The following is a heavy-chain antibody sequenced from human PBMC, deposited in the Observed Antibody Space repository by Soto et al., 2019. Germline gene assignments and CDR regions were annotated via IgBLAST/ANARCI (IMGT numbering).Heavy chain of an antibody. CDR2: ISSATNYI. V-gene: IGHV3-21*06. CDR1: GFTFTRYS. CDR3: ARESEDLTSNFDY. Sequence: GGSLRLSYAASGFTFTRYSMNWVRQAPGKGLEWVSSISSATNYIYYGDSMKGRFTISRDNAKNSLYLEMNSLRAEDTAVYYCARESEDLTSNFDYWGQGTLVTVSS. J-gene: IGHJ4*02.